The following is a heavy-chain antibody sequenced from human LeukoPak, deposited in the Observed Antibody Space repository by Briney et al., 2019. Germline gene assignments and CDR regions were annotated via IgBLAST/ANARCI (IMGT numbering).Heavy chain of an antibody. CDR2: IYPGDSGT. D-gene: IGHD3-22*01. CDR3: ARHYYDSSGHPNFDY. Sequence: GESLQISCKGSGYSVTSYWIGWGRQMPGKGLEWMGIIYPGDSGTRYSPSFQCQVTISADKSISTAYLQWSSLKPSDTAMYYCARHYYDSSGHPNFDYWGQGTLVTVSS. J-gene: IGHJ4*02. V-gene: IGHV5-51*01. CDR1: GYSVTSYW.